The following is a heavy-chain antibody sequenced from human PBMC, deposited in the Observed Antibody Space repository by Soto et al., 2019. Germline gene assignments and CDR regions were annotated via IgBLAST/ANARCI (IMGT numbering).Heavy chain of an antibody. V-gene: IGHV3-30-3*01. CDR2: ISYDGSNK. Sequence: QVQLVESGGGVVQPGRSLRLSCAASGFTFSSYAMHWVRQAPGTGLEWVAVISYDGSNKYYADSVKGRFTISRDNSKNTLYLQMNSLRAEDTAVYSCARVWRELLEAFDIWGQGTMVTVSS. J-gene: IGHJ3*02. D-gene: IGHD1-26*01. CDR1: GFTFSSYA. CDR3: ARVWRELLEAFDI.